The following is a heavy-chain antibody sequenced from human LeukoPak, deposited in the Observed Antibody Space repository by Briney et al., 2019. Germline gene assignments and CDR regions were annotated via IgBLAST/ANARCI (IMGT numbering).Heavy chain of an antibody. CDR3: ARDRAAVAGTYDAFDI. V-gene: IGHV4-59*01. CDR2: IYYSGST. CDR1: GGSISSYY. J-gene: IGHJ3*02. Sequence: SETLSLTCTVSGGSISSYYWSWIRQPPGKGLEWIGYIYYSGSTNYNPSLKSRVTISVDTSKNQFSLKLSSVTAADTAVYYCARDRAAVAGTYDAFDIRGQGTMVTVSS. D-gene: IGHD6-19*01.